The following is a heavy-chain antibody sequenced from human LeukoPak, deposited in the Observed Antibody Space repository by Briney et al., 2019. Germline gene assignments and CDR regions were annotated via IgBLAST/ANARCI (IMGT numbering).Heavy chain of an antibody. CDR3: ARDNWNYGSSMDV. J-gene: IGHJ6*02. CDR2: IYYSGST. V-gene: IGHV4-59*02. D-gene: IGHD1-7*01. Sequence: SETLSLTCTVSGGSVSSYYWSWIRQPPGKGLEWIGYIYYSGSTNYNPSLKSRVTISVDTSKHQFSLKLSSVTAADTAVYHCARDNWNYGSSMDVWGQGTTVTVSS. CDR1: GGSVSSYY.